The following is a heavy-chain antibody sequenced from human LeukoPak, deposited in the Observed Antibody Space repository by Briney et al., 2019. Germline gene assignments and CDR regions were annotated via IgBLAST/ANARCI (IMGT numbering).Heavy chain of an antibody. V-gene: IGHV3-23*01. D-gene: IGHD3-10*01. CDR1: GFTFSSYA. Sequence: GGSLRLSCAASGFTFSSYAMSWVRQAPGKGLEWVSAISGSGGSTYYADCVKGRFTISRDNSKNTLYLQMNSLRAEDTAVYYCAKSPLYYYGSGRFSDYYYYMDVWGKGTTVTISS. CDR3: AKSPLYYYGSGRFSDYYYYMDV. CDR2: ISGSGGST. J-gene: IGHJ6*03.